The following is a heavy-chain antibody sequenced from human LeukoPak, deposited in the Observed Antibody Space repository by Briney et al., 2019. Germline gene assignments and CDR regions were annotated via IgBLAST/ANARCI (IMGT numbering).Heavy chain of an antibody. CDR1: GFTFSTYW. D-gene: IGHD3-3*01. Sequence: PGGSLRLSCAASGFTFSTYWMHWVRHAPGKGLVWVARLSSDGTTTTHAESVKGRFIISRDNVRNTLYLQMHSLRVEDTAVYYCARVRYGDYTGWGQGTLVTVFS. V-gene: IGHV3-74*01. CDR3: ARVRYGDYTG. CDR2: LSSDGTTT. J-gene: IGHJ4*02.